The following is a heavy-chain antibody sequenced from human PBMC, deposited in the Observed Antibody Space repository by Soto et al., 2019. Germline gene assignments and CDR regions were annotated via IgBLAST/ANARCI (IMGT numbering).Heavy chain of an antibody. J-gene: IGHJ4*02. D-gene: IGHD1-7*01. V-gene: IGHV3-30-3*01. CDR3: ARAWGWNSSPFDY. Sequence: QVQLVESGGGVVQPGRSLRLSCAASGFTFSSYAMQWVRQAPDKGLEWVAVISYDGSNKYYADSVQGRFTISRDNSKNTLYLRMNSLRAEDTAVYYCARAWGWNSSPFDYWGQGTLVTVSS. CDR2: ISYDGSNK. CDR1: GFTFSSYA.